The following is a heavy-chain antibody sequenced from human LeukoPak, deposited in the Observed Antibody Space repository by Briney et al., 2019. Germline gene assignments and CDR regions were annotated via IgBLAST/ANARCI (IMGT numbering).Heavy chain of an antibody. CDR3: AGGTGVFDY. CDR2: TYYRSKWYN. CDR1: GDSVSSNSAD. Sequence: SQTLSLTCAISGDSVSSNSADWNWLRQSPSRGLEWLGRTYYRSKWYNDYAVSVESRITINPDTSKNQFSLRLSSVTPEDTAVYYCAGGTGVFDYWGQGTLVTVSS. V-gene: IGHV6-1*01. D-gene: IGHD7-27*01. J-gene: IGHJ4*02.